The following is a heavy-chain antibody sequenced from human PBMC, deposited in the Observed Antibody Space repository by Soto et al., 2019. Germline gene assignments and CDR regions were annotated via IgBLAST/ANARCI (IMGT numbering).Heavy chain of an antibody. D-gene: IGHD6-13*01. CDR1: GYTFTSYA. CDR2: INAGNGNT. J-gene: IGHJ4*02. CDR3: ARDALPGIAAAGTSGGIDY. Sequence: GASVKVSCKASGYTFTSYAMHWVRQAPGQRLEWMGWINAGNGNTKYSQKFQGRVTITRDTSASTAYMELSSLRSEDTAVYYCARDALPGIAAAGTSGGIDYWGQGTLVTVSS. V-gene: IGHV1-3*01.